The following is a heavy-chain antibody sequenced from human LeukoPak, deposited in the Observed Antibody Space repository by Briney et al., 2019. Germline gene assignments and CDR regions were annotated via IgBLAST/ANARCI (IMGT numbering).Heavy chain of an antibody. D-gene: IGHD6-13*01. J-gene: IGHJ4*02. CDR3: AKAAAAAGILDY. CDR2: ISDSGGST. CDR1: GFTFSSFA. V-gene: IGHV3-23*01. Sequence: PGGSLRLSCAVSGFTFSSFAMSWVRQAPGKGLEWVSVISDSGGSTYYADSVKGRFTISRDNSKNTLYLQMNSLRAEDTAIYYCAKAAAAAGILDYWGQGSLVTVSS.